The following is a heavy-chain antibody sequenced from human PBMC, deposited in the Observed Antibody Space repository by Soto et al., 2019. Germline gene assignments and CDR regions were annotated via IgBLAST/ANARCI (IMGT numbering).Heavy chain of an antibody. CDR1: GFSLSNARMS. Sequence: GSGPTLVNPTETLTLTCTVSGFSLSNARMSVSWIRQPPGKALEWLAHIFSNDEKSYSTSLKSRLTISKDTSKSQVVLTMTNVDPVDTATYYCARTPKPATYYDFWSGYYTPLDWFDPWGQGTLVTVSS. V-gene: IGHV2-26*01. J-gene: IGHJ5*02. CDR3: ARTPKPATYYDFWSGYYTPLDWFDP. CDR2: IFSNDEK. D-gene: IGHD3-3*01.